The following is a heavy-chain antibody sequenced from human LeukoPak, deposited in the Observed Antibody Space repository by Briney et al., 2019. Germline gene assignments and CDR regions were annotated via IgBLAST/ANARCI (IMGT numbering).Heavy chain of an antibody. V-gene: IGHV4-39*01. J-gene: IGHJ6*02. CDR3: ARQTCSGGSCFLFYSGMDV. D-gene: IGHD2-15*01. Sequence: SETLSLTCTVSGGSLSSTSYYRNWIRRPPGKGLEWIGSIHYSGDTSYNPSLNSRITISVDTSKNQFSLKLSSVTATDTAVYYCARQTCSGGSCFLFYSGMDVWGQGTTVTVSS. CDR2: IHYSGDT. CDR1: GGSLSSTSYY.